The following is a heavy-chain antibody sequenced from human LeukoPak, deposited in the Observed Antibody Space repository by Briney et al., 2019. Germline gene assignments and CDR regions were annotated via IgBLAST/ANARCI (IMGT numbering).Heavy chain of an antibody. D-gene: IGHD2-2*01. CDR1: GYTFTSYG. V-gene: IGHV1-18*01. J-gene: IGHJ6*03. CDR2: ISAYNGNT. CDR3: ASSLGNPYYYYYYMDV. Sequence: GASVKVSCKASGYTFTSYGISWVRQAPGQGLEWMGWISAYNGNTNYAQKLQGRVTMTTDTSTSTAYMELRSLRSDDTAVYYCASSLGNPYYYYYYMDVWGKGTTVTISS.